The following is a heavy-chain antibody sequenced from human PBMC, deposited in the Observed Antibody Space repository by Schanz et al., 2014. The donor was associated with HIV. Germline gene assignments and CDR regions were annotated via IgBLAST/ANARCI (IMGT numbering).Heavy chain of an antibody. Sequence: QVQLVESGGGVVQPGRSLRLSCAASGFIFSNYAMDWVRQTPGKGLEWVAVISYDGSNKYYADSVKGRFTISRDDSKNTLYLQMTSLRAEDTAVYYCAKEPSGTHWGGPFDYWGQGTLVTVSS. CDR3: AKEPSGTHWGGPFDY. CDR1: GFIFSNYA. V-gene: IGHV3-30-3*01. J-gene: IGHJ4*02. CDR2: ISYDGSNK. D-gene: IGHD1-26*01.